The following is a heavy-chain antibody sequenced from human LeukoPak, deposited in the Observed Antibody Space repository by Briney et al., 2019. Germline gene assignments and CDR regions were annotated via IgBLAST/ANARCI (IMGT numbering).Heavy chain of an antibody. J-gene: IGHJ4*02. Sequence: PGGSLRLSCAASGFTFSSYAMHWVRQAPGKGPEWVAVISYDGSNKYYADSVKGRFTISRDNSKNTLYLQMNSLRAEDTAVYYCARGPITGTTFFYWGQGTLVTVSS. V-gene: IGHV3-30-3*01. CDR1: GFTFSSYA. CDR2: ISYDGSNK. CDR3: ARGPITGTTFFY. D-gene: IGHD1-7*01.